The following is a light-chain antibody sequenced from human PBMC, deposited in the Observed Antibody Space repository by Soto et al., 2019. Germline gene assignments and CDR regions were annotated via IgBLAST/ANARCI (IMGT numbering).Light chain of an antibody. V-gene: IGKV3-20*01. CDR3: QQYGSSPWT. CDR2: GAS. J-gene: IGKJ1*01. CDR1: QSVSSSY. Sequence: VLTQSPGTLSLSPGERATLSCRASQSVSSSYLAWYQQKPGQAPRLLIYGASSRATGIPDRFSGSGSGTDFTLTISRLEPEDFAVYYCQQYGSSPWTFGQGTKVDIK.